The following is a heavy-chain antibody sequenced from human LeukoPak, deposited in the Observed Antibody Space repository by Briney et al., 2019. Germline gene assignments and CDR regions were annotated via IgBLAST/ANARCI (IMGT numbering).Heavy chain of an antibody. V-gene: IGHV3-43*02. D-gene: IGHD2-8*01. J-gene: IGHJ6*02. CDR3: AKTRSNGRYSHSYGMDV. CDR2: ISGDGGST. CDR1: GFNFDDYA. Sequence: GGSLRLSCAASGFNFDDYAMHWVRQAPGKGLEWVSLISGDGGSTYYADSVKGRFTISRDNSRNSPYLQMNSLRPEDTALYYCAKTRSNGRYSHSYGMDVWGQGTTVTVSS.